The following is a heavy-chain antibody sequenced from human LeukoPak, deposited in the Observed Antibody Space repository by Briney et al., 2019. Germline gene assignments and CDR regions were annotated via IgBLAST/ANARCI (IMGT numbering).Heavy chain of an antibody. CDR2: INHSGST. D-gene: IGHD6-13*01. V-gene: IGHV4-34*01. J-gene: IGHJ6*03. CDR1: GGSFSGYY. CDR3: ARLYSRFYYYYMDV. Sequence: TSETLSLTCAVYGGSFSGYYWSWIRQPPGKGLEWIGEINHSGSTNYNPSLKSRVTISVDTSKNQFSLKLSSVTAADTAVYYCARLYSRFYYYYMDVWGKGTTVTVSS.